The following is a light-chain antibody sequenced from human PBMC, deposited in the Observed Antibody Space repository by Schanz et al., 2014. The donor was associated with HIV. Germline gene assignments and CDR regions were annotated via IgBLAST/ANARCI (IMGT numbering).Light chain of an antibody. Sequence: QSALTQPASVSGSPGQSITISCTGTSADVGAYNFVSWYQQHPGKAPKVIIYDVSVRPSGVSNRFSGYKSGDTASLTISGLQAQEEPDFYCSSYTTSRTWVFGGGTKLTVL. CDR1: SADVGAYNF. CDR3: SSYTTSRTWV. CDR2: DVS. J-gene: IGLJ3*02. V-gene: IGLV2-14*03.